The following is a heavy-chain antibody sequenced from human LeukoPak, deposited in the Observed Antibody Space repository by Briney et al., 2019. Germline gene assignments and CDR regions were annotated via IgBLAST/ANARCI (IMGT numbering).Heavy chain of an antibody. CDR1: GFTFSSYA. CDR3: ARPTGYCSGDSCFAPFDQ. V-gene: IGHV3-23*01. J-gene: IGHJ4*02. D-gene: IGHD2-15*01. CDR2: IWGSGGST. Sequence: PGGSLRLSCAASGFTFSSYAMSWVRQAPGKGLEWVSVIWGSGGSTYYADSVKGRFTISRDNSRNTLYLQMNSLRAEDTAVYYCARPTGYCSGDSCFAPFDQWGQGTLVTVS.